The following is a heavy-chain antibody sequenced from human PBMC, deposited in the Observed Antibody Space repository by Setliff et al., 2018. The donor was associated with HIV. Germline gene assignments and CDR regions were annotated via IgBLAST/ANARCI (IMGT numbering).Heavy chain of an antibody. D-gene: IGHD6-6*01. CDR1: GYSINDGYH. CDR2: IYNSGRA. V-gene: IGHV4-38-2*02. CDR3: ARGGIATRPEFPVDY. J-gene: IGHJ4*02. Sequence: PSETLSLTCLVFGYSINDGYHWGWIRQSPRKGLEWIGSIYNSGRASYNPSRRSRASLSIDTSKNRFSLRLNPVTAADTAVYYCARGGIATRPEFPVDYWGQGTLVTVSS.